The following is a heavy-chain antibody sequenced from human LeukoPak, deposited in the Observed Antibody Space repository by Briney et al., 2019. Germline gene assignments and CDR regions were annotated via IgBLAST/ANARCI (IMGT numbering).Heavy chain of an antibody. J-gene: IGHJ4*02. CDR1: GYSISSGYY. CDR3: ARGLRDFDY. Sequence: PSETLSLTCTVSGYSISSGYYWGWIRQPPGKGLEWIGSIYHSGRTFYNPSLKSRVTISVDTSKNQFSLKLTSVTAADTAVYYCARGLRDFDYWGQGTLVTVSS. D-gene: IGHD5-24*01. CDR2: IYHSGRT. V-gene: IGHV4-38-2*02.